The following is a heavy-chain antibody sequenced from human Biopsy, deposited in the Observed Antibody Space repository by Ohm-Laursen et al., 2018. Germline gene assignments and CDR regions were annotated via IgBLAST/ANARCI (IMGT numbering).Heavy chain of an antibody. J-gene: IGHJ4*02. CDR1: GGSIGSFF. D-gene: IGHD1-26*01. V-gene: IGHV4-59*07. CDR3: ARVGAGAPSIDYFDY. Sequence: PSDTLSLTCTVSGGSIGSFFWSWIRQSPGKGLEWIGYIYYSGSTNYNPSLRSRVTISVDRSKNQFSLELSSVTAADTAVYYCARVGAGAPSIDYFDYWGQGALVTVSS. CDR2: IYYSGST.